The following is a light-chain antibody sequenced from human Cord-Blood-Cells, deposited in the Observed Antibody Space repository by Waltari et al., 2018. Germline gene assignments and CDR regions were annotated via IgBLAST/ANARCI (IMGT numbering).Light chain of an antibody. CDR2: EGS. Sequence: QSALTQPASVSGSPGQSITTSCTGTSSDVGGYNLVSWYQQHPGKAPKLMIYEGSKRPSGVSNRFSGSKSGNTASLTISGLQAEDEADYYCCSYAGSVVFGGGTKLTVL. V-gene: IGLV2-23*01. CDR1: SSDVGGYNL. CDR3: CSYAGSVV. J-gene: IGLJ2*01.